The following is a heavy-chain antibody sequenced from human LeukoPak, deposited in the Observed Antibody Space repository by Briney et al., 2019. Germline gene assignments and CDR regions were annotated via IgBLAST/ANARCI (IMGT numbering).Heavy chain of an antibody. J-gene: IGHJ1*01. Sequence: PGGTLRLSCAASGFTFSSYGMSWVRQAPGKGLEWVSAISGSGGSTYYADSVNGQFTISRDNSKNTLYLQMNSLRAEDTAVYYCAKVDSSGAEYFQHWGQGTLVTVSS. V-gene: IGHV3-23*01. CDR1: GFTFSSYG. CDR2: ISGSGGST. CDR3: AKVDSSGAEYFQH. D-gene: IGHD3-9*01.